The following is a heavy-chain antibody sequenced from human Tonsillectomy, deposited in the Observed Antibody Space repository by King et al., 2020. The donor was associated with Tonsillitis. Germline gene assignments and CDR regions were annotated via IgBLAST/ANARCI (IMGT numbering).Heavy chain of an antibody. CDR3: ASGYYDFWSGYYPFY. V-gene: IGHV3-7*01. CDR2: IKQDGREK. CDR1: GFTFSSYW. Sequence: VQLVESGGGLVQPGGSLRLSCAASGFTFSSYWMSCVGQAPGNGREWVANIKQDGREKYYVDSVKGRFTISRDNAKNSLYLQMNSLRAEDTAVYYCASGYYDFWSGYYPFYWGQGTLVTVSS. J-gene: IGHJ4*02. D-gene: IGHD3-3*01.